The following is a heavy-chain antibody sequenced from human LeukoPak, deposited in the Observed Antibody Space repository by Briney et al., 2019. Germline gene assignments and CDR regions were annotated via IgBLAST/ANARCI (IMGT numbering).Heavy chain of an antibody. J-gene: IGHJ4*02. CDR3: ARTSGGYRYGQRDY. CDR2: ISHSGGT. Sequence: PSETLSLTCTVSGYSITSGYYWGWIRQPPGKGLEYIGRISHSGGTYYNPSLKSRVTISLDTSKNQFSLKLTSVTAADTAVYYCARTSGGYRYGQRDYWGQGTLVTVST. CDR1: GYSITSGYY. D-gene: IGHD5-18*01. V-gene: IGHV4-38-2*02.